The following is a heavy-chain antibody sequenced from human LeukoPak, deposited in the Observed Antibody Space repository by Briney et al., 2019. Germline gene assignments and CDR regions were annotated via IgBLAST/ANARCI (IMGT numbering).Heavy chain of an antibody. J-gene: IGHJ4*02. CDR3: ARSIPDTTTVTIRVPKRTAFDY. D-gene: IGHD4-17*01. CDR2: INHSGST. Sequence: PSETLSLTCAVYGGSFSGYYWSWIRQPPGKGLEWIGEINHSGSTNYNPSLKSRVTISVDTSKNQFSLKLSSVTAADTAVYYCARSIPDTTTVTIRVPKRTAFDYWGQGTLVTVSS. V-gene: IGHV4-34*01. CDR1: GGSFSGYY.